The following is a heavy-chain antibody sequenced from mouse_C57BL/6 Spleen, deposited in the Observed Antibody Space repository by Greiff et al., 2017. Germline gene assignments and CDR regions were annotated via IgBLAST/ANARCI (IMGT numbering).Heavy chain of an antibody. CDR1: GYAFTNYL. J-gene: IGHJ3*01. CDR2: INPGSGGT. CDR3: ARRGDPSVSY. V-gene: IGHV1-54*01. Sequence: QVQLQQSGAELVRPGTSVKVSCKASGYAFTNYLIEWVKQRPGQGLEWIGVINPGSGGTNYNEKFKGKATLTADKSSSTAYMQLSRLTSEDSAVYFCARRGDPSVSYWGQGTLVTVSA.